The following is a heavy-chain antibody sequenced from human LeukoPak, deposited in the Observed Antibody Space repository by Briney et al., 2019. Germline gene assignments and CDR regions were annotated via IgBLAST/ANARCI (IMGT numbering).Heavy chain of an antibody. Sequence: PGGSLRLSCAASGFTVSSSYMSWVRQAPGKGLEWVPVIYSGGSTYYADSVKGRFTISRDNSKNTLYPQMNSLRAEDTAVYYCARGGYGDPYYFDYWGQGTLVTVSS. D-gene: IGHD4-17*01. J-gene: IGHJ4*02. CDR1: GFTVSSSY. V-gene: IGHV3-53*01. CDR2: IYSGGST. CDR3: ARGGYGDPYYFDY.